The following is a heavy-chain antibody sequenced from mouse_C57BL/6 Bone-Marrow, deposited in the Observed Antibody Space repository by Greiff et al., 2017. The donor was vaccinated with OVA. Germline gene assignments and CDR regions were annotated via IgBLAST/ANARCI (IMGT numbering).Heavy chain of an antibody. CDR3: ARGDGYYSFDY. V-gene: IGHV1-26*01. D-gene: IGHD2-3*01. CDR1: GYTFTDYY. J-gene: IGHJ2*01. Sequence: EVQLQQSGPELVKPGASVKISCKASGYTFTDYYMNWVKQSHGKSLEWIGDITPKNGGTSYNQKFKGKATLTVDKSSSKAYLELRSLTSKDSEVYYCARGDGYYSFDYWGQGTTLTVSS. CDR2: ITPKNGGT.